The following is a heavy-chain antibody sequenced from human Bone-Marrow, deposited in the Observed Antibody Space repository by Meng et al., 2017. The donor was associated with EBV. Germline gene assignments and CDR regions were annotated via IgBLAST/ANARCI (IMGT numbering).Heavy chain of an antibody. CDR2: IYYSGST. CDR1: GSSISSSSYY. V-gene: IGHV4-39*07. Sequence: QLQVQDAGQGMVNPSATLSLTRTACGSSISSSSYYWGWVRQPPGKGLEWIGSIYYSGSTSYNPSLRSRVTISVDTSKNQFSLKLSSVTAADTAVYYCARDGYNFPPDYWGQGTLVTVSS. J-gene: IGHJ4*02. D-gene: IGHD5-24*01. CDR3: ARDGYNFPPDY.